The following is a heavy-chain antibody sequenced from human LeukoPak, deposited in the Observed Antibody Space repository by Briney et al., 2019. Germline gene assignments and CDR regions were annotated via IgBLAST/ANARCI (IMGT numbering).Heavy chain of an antibody. CDR2: ISAYNGNT. D-gene: IGHD4-17*01. CDR1: GYTFTSYG. V-gene: IGHV1-18*01. CDR3: AREEEVEPSPTDYGFAFDP. J-gene: IGHJ5*02. Sequence: ASVKVSCKASGYTFTSYGISWVRQAPGQGLEWMGWISAYNGNTNYAQKLQGRVTMTTDTSTSTAYMELRSLRSDDTAVYYCAREEEVEPSPTDYGFAFDPWGQGTLVTVSS.